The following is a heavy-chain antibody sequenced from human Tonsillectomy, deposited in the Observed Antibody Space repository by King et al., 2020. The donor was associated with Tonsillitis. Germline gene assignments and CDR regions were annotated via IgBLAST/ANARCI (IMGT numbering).Heavy chain of an antibody. D-gene: IGHD3-3*01. Sequence: QLVQSGAEVKKPGASVKVSCKASGYIFTGYYMHWVRQAPGQGLEWMGWINPNSGGTNYAQKFQGRVTMTRDTSISTAYMELSRLRSDDTAVYYCARWAAFWSGYPRYYYGMDVWGQGTTVTVSS. CDR3: ARWAAFWSGYPRYYYGMDV. J-gene: IGHJ6*02. V-gene: IGHV1-2*02. CDR1: GYIFTGYY. CDR2: INPNSGGT.